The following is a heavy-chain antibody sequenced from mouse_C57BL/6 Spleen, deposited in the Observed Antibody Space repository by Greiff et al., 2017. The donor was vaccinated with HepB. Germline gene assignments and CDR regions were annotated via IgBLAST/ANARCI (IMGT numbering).Heavy chain of an antibody. V-gene: IGHV5-16*01. D-gene: IGHD2-3*01. Sequence: EVQRVESEGGLVQPGSSMKLSCTASGFTFSDYYMAWVRQVPEKGLEWVANINYDGSSTYYLDSLKSRFIISRDNAKNILYLQMSSLKSEDTATYYCAREIYDGYHGYFDVWGTRTTVTVSS. J-gene: IGHJ1*03. CDR3: AREIYDGYHGYFDV. CDR2: INYDGSST. CDR1: GFTFSDYY.